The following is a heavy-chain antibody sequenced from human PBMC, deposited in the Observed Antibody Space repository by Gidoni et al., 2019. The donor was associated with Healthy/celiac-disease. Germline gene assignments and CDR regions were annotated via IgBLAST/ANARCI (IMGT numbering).Heavy chain of an antibody. CDR3: ARGVDSSGWYRGWFDP. D-gene: IGHD6-19*01. J-gene: IGHJ5*02. CDR1: GGSFRGYY. V-gene: IGHV4-34*01. Sequence: QVQLQQWGAGLLKPSETLSLTCAVYGGSFRGYYWSWIRQPPGKGLEWIGEINHSGSTNYNPSLKSRVTISVDTSKNQFSLKLSSVTAADTAVYYCARGVDSSGWYRGWFDPWGQGTLVTVSS. CDR2: INHSGST.